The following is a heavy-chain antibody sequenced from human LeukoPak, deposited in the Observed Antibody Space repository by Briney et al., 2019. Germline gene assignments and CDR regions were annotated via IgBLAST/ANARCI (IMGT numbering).Heavy chain of an antibody. V-gene: IGHV7-4-1*02. Sequence: ASVKVSCKASGYTFTSYAMNWVRQAPGQGLEWMGWINTNTGNPTYAQGFTGRFVFSLDTSVSTAYLQISSLKAEDTAVYYCARDVIGSGEWSGYFRYYYGMDVWGQGTTVTVSS. J-gene: IGHJ6*02. CDR3: ARDVIGSGEWSGYFRYYYGMDV. CDR2: INTNTGNP. D-gene: IGHD3-3*01. CDR1: GYTFTSYA.